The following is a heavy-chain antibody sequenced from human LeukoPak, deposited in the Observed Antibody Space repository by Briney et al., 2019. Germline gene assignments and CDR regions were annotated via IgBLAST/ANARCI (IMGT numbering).Heavy chain of an antibody. Sequence: PSQTLSLTCTVSGGSLSSGGYYWSWIRPHPGKSVGWFGYIYYSGSTYYNPAIKSPVTVSVDTSKNQFSLKLSSVTAADTGVYYCARSELYDSSGYYYEYGMDVWGQGTTVTVSS. CDR1: GGSLSSGGYY. V-gene: IGHV4-31*01. CDR3: ARSELYDSSGYYYEYGMDV. CDR2: IYYSGST. D-gene: IGHD3-22*01. J-gene: IGHJ6*02.